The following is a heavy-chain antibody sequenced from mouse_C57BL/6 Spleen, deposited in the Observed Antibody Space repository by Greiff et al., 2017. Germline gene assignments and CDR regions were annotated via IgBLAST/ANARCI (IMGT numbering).Heavy chain of an antibody. Sequence: QVQLQQSGAELVRPGTSVKVSCKASGYAFTNYLIEWVKQRPGQGLEWIGVINPGSGGTNYNEKFKGKATLTADKSSSTAYMQLSSLTSEDSAVYFCAKSGDGGFDYWGQGTTLTVSS. J-gene: IGHJ2*01. V-gene: IGHV1-54*01. CDR3: AKSGDGGFDY. CDR2: INPGSGGT. CDR1: GYAFTNYL. D-gene: IGHD3-1*01.